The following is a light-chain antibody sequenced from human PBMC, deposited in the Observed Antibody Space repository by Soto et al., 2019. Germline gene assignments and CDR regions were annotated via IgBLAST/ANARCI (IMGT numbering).Light chain of an antibody. J-gene: IGLJ1*01. Sequence: QSVLTQPPSVSGAPGQRVTISCAGSRANIEAGYDVQWYQHLPGTAPKLLIYGNGYRPSGVPDRFSGSKSGTSASLAITGLQAEDEADYYCQSFDSSLSGSVFGSGTKLTVL. V-gene: IGLV1-40*01. CDR1: RANIEAGYD. CDR2: GNG. CDR3: QSFDSSLSGSV.